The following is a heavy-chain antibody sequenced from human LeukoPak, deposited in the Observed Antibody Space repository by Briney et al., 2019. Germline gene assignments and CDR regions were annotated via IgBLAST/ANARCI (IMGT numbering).Heavy chain of an antibody. V-gene: IGHV3-30-3*01. CDR3: AGRNFYDSSGYTFDY. D-gene: IGHD3-22*01. Sequence: GRSLRLSCAASGFTFSSYAMHWVRQASGKGLEWVAVISYDGSNKYYADSVKGRFTISRDNSKNTPYLQMNSLRAEDTAVYYCAGRNFYDSSGYTFDYWGQGTLVTVSS. CDR2: ISYDGSNK. J-gene: IGHJ4*02. CDR1: GFTFSSYA.